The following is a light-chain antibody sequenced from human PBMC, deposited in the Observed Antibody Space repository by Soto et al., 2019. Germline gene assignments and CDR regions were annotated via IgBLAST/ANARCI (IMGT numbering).Light chain of an antibody. CDR2: EVS. V-gene: IGLV2-14*01. Sequence: QSALTQPASVSGSPGQSITISCTGTSSDVGGYNYVSWYQQHPGKAPKLMISEVSNRPSGVSNCFSGSKSGNTASLTISGLQAEDEADYYCSSYTGSSTWVFGGGTKLTVL. CDR1: SSDVGGYNY. J-gene: IGLJ3*02. CDR3: SSYTGSSTWV.